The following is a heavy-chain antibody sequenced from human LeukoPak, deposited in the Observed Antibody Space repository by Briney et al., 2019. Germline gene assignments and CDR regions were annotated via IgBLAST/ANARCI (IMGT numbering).Heavy chain of an antibody. V-gene: IGHV3-23*01. D-gene: IGHD1-26*01. Sequence: PGGSLRLSCAASGFTFSSYAMGWVRQAPGKGLEWVSAISGSGGSTYYADSVKGRFTISRDNSKNTLYLQMNSLRAEDTAVYYCAKDLVGAPAAFDIWGQGTMVTVSS. CDR1: GFTFSSYA. J-gene: IGHJ3*02. CDR2: ISGSGGST. CDR3: AKDLVGAPAAFDI.